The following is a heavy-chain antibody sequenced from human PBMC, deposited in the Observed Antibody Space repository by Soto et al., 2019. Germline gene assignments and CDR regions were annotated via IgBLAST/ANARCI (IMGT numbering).Heavy chain of an antibody. Sequence: GGSLRLSCAASGFTFSSYWMSWVRQAPGKGLEWVANIKQDGREKYYVDSVKGRFTISRDNAKNSLYLQMNSLRAEDTAVYYCARRNSVYGSGSYFRYYYYYGMDVWGQGTTVTVSS. J-gene: IGHJ6*02. CDR3: ARRNSVYGSGSYFRYYYYYGMDV. CDR2: IKQDGREK. D-gene: IGHD3-10*01. CDR1: GFTFSSYW. V-gene: IGHV3-7*01.